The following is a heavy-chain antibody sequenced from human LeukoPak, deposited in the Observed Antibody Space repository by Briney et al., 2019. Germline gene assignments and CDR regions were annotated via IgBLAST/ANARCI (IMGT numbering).Heavy chain of an antibody. CDR1: GFTFSSYA. CDR2: ISYDGSNK. J-gene: IGHJ4*02. Sequence: GGSLRLSCAASGFTFSSYAMHWVRQAPGKGLEWVAVISYDGSNKYYADSVKGRFTISRDNSKNTLYLQMNSLRAEDTAVYYCVRAYYDILTGYYDYWGQGTLVTVSS. D-gene: IGHD3-9*01. CDR3: VRAYYDILTGYYDY. V-gene: IGHV3-30-3*01.